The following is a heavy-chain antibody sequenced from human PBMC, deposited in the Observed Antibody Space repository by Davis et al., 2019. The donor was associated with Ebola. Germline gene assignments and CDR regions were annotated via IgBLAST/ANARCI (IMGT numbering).Heavy chain of an antibody. CDR1: GYTFTSYY. CDR2: FSPVGFDT. V-gene: IGHV1-46*01. CDR3: ARVRGYCSGGSCYRWFDP. Sequence: AASVKVSCKAFGYTFTSYYIYWVRQAPGQGLEWMGIFSPVGFDTGFAQKFQGRISLTWDTSTSTAYMELSSLRSDDTAVYYCARVRGYCSGGSCYRWFDPWGQGTLVTVSS. D-gene: IGHD2-15*01. J-gene: IGHJ5*02.